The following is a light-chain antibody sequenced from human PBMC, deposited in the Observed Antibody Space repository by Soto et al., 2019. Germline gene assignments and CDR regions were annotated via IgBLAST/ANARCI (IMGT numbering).Light chain of an antibody. V-gene: IGKV1-5*01. Sequence: DIHMTQSPSTLSASVGDRVTVTCRASQTISSWLAWYQQKPGKAPKLLIYDASSLESGVPSRFSGSGSGTEFTLTISSLQPDDFATYYCQQYDIYPLTFGGGTRVDIK. CDR2: DAS. J-gene: IGKJ4*01. CDR3: QQYDIYPLT. CDR1: QTISSW.